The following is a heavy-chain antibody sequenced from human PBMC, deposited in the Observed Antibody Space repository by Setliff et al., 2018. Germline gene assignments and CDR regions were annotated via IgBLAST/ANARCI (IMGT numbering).Heavy chain of an antibody. CDR1: GYSFSDFY. D-gene: IGHD4-17*01. J-gene: IGHJ5*02. CDR3: ARSRLYGGWFDP. CDR2: INPKSGVT. Sequence: ASVKVSCKASGYSFSDFYIHWVRQVPGRGPEWMGSINPKSGVTRYVQKFQGRVTMTRDTSISTAYMELSRLRSDDTAVYSCARSRLYGGWFDPWGQGTLVTVSS. V-gene: IGHV1-2*02.